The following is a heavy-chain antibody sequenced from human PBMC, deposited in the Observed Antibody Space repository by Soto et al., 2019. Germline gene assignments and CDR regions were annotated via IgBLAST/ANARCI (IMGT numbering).Heavy chain of an antibody. CDR3: ERETYVGAVSLSEDGTDV. CDR2: INPSGGST. D-gene: IGHD6-19*01. J-gene: IGHJ6*02. V-gene: IGHV1-46*01. Sequence: ASVKGSCKASGYTFTSYYMHWVRQARGQGLEWMGIINPSGGSTSYAQKFQGRVTMTRDTSTSTVYMELSSLRSEETAVYYCERETYVGAVSLSEDGTDVWGQGRAFTLSS. CDR1: GYTFTSYY.